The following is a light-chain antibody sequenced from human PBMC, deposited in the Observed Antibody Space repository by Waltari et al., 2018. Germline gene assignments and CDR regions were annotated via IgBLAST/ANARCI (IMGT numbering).Light chain of an antibody. CDR1: NRDVGGSYS. V-gene: IGLV2-11*01. CDR2: DVS. J-gene: IGLJ1*01. CDR3: CSYAGSYTYV. Sequence: QSALTQPRSVSGSPGQSVTISCTGTNRDVGGSYSVPWYQPPPGKAPKLMIYDVSKRPSGVPDRFSGSKSGNTASLTISGLQAEDEADYYCCSYAGSYTYVFGTGTKVTVL.